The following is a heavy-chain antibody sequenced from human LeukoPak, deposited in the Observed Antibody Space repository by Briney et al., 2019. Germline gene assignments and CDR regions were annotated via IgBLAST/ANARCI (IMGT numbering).Heavy chain of an antibody. CDR1: GFTFSSYS. CDR2: ISSSSSYI. V-gene: IGHV3-21*01. J-gene: IGHJ3*02. D-gene: IGHD6-13*01. CDR3: ARPTGYSSIGDAFDI. Sequence: GGSLRLSCAASGFTFSSYSMNWVRQAPGKGLEWVSSISSSSSYIYYADSVKGRFPISRDNAKNSLYLQMNSLRAEDTAVYYCARPTGYSSIGDAFDIWGQGTMVTVSS.